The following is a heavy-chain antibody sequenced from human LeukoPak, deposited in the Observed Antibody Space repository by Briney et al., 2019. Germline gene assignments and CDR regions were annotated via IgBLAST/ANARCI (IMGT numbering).Heavy chain of an antibody. CDR2: ISYDGSNK. CDR1: GFTFSSYG. J-gene: IGHJ5*02. CDR3: ARSSGTDSGWWYWFDP. Sequence: PGGSLRLSCAASGFTFSSYGMHWVSQAPGKGLEWVAVISYDGSNKYYADSVKGRFTISRDNSKNTLYLQMNSLRAEDTAVYYCARSSGTDSGWWYWFDPWGQGTLVTVSS. D-gene: IGHD6-19*01. V-gene: IGHV3-30*03.